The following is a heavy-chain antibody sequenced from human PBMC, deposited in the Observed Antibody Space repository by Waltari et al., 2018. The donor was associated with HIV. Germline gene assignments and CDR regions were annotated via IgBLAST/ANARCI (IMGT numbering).Heavy chain of an antibody. CDR3: TRRTDFGLDV. V-gene: IGHV3-30*04. J-gene: IGHJ6*02. CDR1: GSNYNYFN. Sequence: LVESGGQVVRPGKSLRLACVASGSNYNYFNIHWVRQVAGRGLEWVAAISYDGNNKYVVDSLKDRFTVSRENSKTTVFLQMTALRVNDTGVYFCTRRTDFGLDVWGPGTAVIVS. D-gene: IGHD2-21*02. CDR2: ISYDGNNK.